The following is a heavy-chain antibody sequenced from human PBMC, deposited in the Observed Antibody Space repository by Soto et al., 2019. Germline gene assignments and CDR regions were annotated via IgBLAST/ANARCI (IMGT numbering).Heavy chain of an antibody. CDR2: ISTYNGDT. J-gene: IGHJ6*02. CDR3: AREGVAPYYYYGMDV. D-gene: IGHD5-12*01. CDR1: GYTFTRSG. Sequence: QVQLVQSGAEVKKPGASVKVSCKASGYTFTRSGISWVRQAPGQGLEWMGWISTYNGDTNYAQTFQDRVTMTTDTSTSTAYMELRSLRSDDTAVYYCAREGVAPYYYYGMDVWGQGTTVSVSS. V-gene: IGHV1-18*01.